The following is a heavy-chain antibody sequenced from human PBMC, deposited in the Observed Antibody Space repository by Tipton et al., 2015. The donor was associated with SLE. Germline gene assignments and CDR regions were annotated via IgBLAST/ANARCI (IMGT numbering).Heavy chain of an antibody. Sequence: TLSLTCAVYGGSFSDYSWSWIRQPPGKGLEWIGEINHSGSTNYNPSLKSRVTISIDTPKNRFSLRLSSVTAADTAVYYCARDCTTGVCYTTSLDHWGQGPLATVSP. V-gene: IGHV4-34*01. D-gene: IGHD2-8*01. CDR2: INHSGST. CDR3: ARDCTTGVCYTTSLDH. J-gene: IGHJ4*02. CDR1: GGSFSDYS.